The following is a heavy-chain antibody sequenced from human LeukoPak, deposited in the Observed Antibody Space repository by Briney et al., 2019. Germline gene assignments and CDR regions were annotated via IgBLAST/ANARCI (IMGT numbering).Heavy chain of an antibody. V-gene: IGHV1-2*02. CDR3: ARDRAVAGTNVDAFDI. CDR1: GNTFTGHY. CDR2: INPNSGGT. D-gene: IGHD6-19*01. Sequence: ASVKVSCKASGNTFTGHYIHWVRRAPGQGLEWMGWINPNSGGTNYAQKFQGRVTMTRDTSISTAYMELRRLRSDDTAVYYCARDRAVAGTNVDAFDIWGQGTMVTVSS. J-gene: IGHJ3*02.